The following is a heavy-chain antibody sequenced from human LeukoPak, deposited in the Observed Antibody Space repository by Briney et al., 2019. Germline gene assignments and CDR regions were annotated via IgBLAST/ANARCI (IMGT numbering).Heavy chain of an antibody. CDR1: GLTFSSYG. CDR3: AKPTRSPWFDP. CDR2: ISGSGGST. J-gene: IGHJ5*02. V-gene: IGHV3-23*01. Sequence: PGRSLRLSCAASGLTFSSYGMHWVRQAPGKGLEWVSAISGSGGSTYYADSVKGRFTISRDNSKNTLYLQMNSLRAEDTAVYYCAKPTRSPWFDPWGQGTLVTVSS.